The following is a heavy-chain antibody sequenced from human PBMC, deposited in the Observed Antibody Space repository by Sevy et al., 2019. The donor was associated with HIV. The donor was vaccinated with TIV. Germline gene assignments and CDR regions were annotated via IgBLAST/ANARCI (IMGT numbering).Heavy chain of an antibody. CDR1: GFTFTYAW. CDR2: IKEDGSGR. CDR3: ARLYSSSSGRGLDN. J-gene: IGHJ4*02. D-gene: IGHD6-6*01. Sequence: GGSLRLSCAASGFTFTYAWMSWVRQAPGKGLEWVANIKEDGSGRFYVDSVRGRFTVSRDNAKKTLYLQMNNLRGEDTALYYCARLYSSSSGRGLDNWGQGALVTVSS. V-gene: IGHV3-7*01.